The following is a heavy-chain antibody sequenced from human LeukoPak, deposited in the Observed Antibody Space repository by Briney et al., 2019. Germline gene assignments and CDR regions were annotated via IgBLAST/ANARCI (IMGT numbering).Heavy chain of an antibody. Sequence: SETLSLTCAVSGYSISSGYYWGWIRQPPGKGLEWIGSIYHSGSTYYNPSLKGRVTISVDTSKNQFSLKLSSVTAADTAVYYCASPKYCSSTSCYIRDARYFQHWGQGTLVTVSS. J-gene: IGHJ1*01. CDR3: ASPKYCSSTSCYIRDARYFQH. V-gene: IGHV4-38-2*01. CDR1: GYSISSGYY. CDR2: IYHSGST. D-gene: IGHD2-2*02.